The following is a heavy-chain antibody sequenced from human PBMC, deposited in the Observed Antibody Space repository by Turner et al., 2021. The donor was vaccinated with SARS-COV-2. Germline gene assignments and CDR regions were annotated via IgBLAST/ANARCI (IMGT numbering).Heavy chain of an antibody. Sequence: EVQLVESGGGLVKPGGSLRLSCAASGFTFSSYSMNWVRQAPGKGLEWVASISSSRRYIYYADSGKGRFTISRDNAKNSLYLQMNSLRAEDTAVYYCARSPTTPGFYYDSSGYYTPYYFDYWGQGTLVTVSS. J-gene: IGHJ4*02. CDR3: ARSPTTPGFYYDSSGYYTPYYFDY. CDR2: ISSSRRYI. CDR1: GFTFSSYS. D-gene: IGHD3-22*01. V-gene: IGHV3-21*01.